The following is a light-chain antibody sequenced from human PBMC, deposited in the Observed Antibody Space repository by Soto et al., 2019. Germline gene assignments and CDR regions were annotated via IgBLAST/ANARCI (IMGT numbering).Light chain of an antibody. V-gene: IGLV2-14*01. J-gene: IGLJ2*01. Sequence: QSVLTQPASVSGSPGQSITISCTGTSSDVGGYNYVSWYQQHPGKAPKLMIYDDSNRPSGVSNRFSGSKSGNTASLTISGLQAEDEADYYCSSYTSSSTLVVFGGGTKLTVL. CDR3: SSYTSSSTLVV. CDR1: SSDVGGYNY. CDR2: DDS.